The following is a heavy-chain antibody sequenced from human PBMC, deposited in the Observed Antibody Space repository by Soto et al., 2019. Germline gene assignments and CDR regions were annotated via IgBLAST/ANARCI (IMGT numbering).Heavy chain of an antibody. CDR1: GGSVSSGDYF. J-gene: IGHJ6*02. D-gene: IGHD3-10*01. CDR3: ARSPNYYYYGFDV. V-gene: IGHV4-61*08. CDR2: IYYSGST. Sequence: SETLSLTCTVSGGSVSSGDYFWSWLRQSPGKRLEWIAYIYYSGSTNYNPSLKSRATISVDTSKSQVSLTLTSMTAADAALYYCARSPNYYYYGFDVWGQGTAVAVSS.